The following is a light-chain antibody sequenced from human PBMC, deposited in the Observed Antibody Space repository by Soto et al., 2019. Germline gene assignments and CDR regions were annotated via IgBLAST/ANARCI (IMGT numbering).Light chain of an antibody. V-gene: IGKV3-20*01. CDR2: ATS. CDR3: QQYDRTPLYT. Sequence: EVVLTQSPGTLSLSPGEKATLSCRATQSVDTNLLAGYQQRPGQAPRLLIYATSRRASGIPDRFSAGGSGTDFTLTSGRLEPEDFAVYYCQQYDRTPLYTFGQGTKLEI. J-gene: IGKJ2*01. CDR1: QSVDTNL.